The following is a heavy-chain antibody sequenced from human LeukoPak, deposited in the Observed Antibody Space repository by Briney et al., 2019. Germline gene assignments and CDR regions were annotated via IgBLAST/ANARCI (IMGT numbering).Heavy chain of an antibody. D-gene: IGHD3-10*01. CDR1: GGSISSSSYY. CDR3: ARDRDYYGSGSYGYFDS. V-gene: IGHV4-30-4*08. CDR2: IYHSGST. J-gene: IGHJ4*02. Sequence: PSETLSLTCTVSGGSISSSSYYWGWIRQPPGRGLEWIAYIYHSGSTYYNPSLKSRVTMSVDTSNNQFSLNLRSVTAADTAVYYCARDRDYYGSGSYGYFDSWGPGTLVTVSS.